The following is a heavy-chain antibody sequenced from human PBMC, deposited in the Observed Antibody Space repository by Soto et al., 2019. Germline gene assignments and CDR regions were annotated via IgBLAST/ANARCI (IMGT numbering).Heavy chain of an antibody. V-gene: IGHV4-4*02. Sequence: PSETLSLTCGVSGGSISSSNWWSWVRQPPGKGLEWIGEIYHSGSTNYNPSLKSRVTISVDKSKNQFSLKLSSVTAADTAVYYCARSPDSSGYYPRWYYYGMDVWGQGTTVTVSS. J-gene: IGHJ6*02. D-gene: IGHD3-22*01. CDR1: GGSISSSNW. CDR2: IYHSGST. CDR3: ARSPDSSGYYPRWYYYGMDV.